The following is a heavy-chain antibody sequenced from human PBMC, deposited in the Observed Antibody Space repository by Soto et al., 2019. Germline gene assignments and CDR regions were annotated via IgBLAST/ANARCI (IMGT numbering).Heavy chain of an antibody. D-gene: IGHD2-15*01. J-gene: IGHJ2*01. Sequence: EVQLVESGGGLVQPGRSLRLSCAASGFTFDDYAMHWVRQAPGKGLEWVSGISWNSGSIGYADSVKGRFTISRDNAKNSLYLQMNSLSAEDTALYYCAKDSSVVCGGGSCYWYFDLWGRGTLVTVSS. CDR2: ISWNSGSI. V-gene: IGHV3-9*01. CDR1: GFTFDDYA. CDR3: AKDSSVVCGGGSCYWYFDL.